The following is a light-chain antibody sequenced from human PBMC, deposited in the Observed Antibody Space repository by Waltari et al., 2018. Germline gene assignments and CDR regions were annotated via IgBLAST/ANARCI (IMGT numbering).Light chain of an antibody. CDR1: ISDVGNYNY. CDR3: CSYAGRYTFV. CDR2: EVT. Sequence: QSALTQPRSVSGSPGQSVTISCTAPISDVGNYNYVSWYQQHPGKAPNLIIYEVTKRPSGVPDRLSGSKSGNTASLTISGLQAEDEADYYCCSYAGRYTFVFGTGTKVTVL. V-gene: IGLV2-11*01. J-gene: IGLJ1*01.